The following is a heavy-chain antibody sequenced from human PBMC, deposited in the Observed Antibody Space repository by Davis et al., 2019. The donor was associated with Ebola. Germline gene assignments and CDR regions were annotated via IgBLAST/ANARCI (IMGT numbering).Heavy chain of an antibody. V-gene: IGHV3-23*01. CDR2: ISGSGGST. CDR3: ARSSGYSYPTNYYGMDV. D-gene: IGHD5-18*01. Sequence: GESLKISCAASGFTFSSYAMSWVRQAPGKGLEWVSAISGSGGSTYYADSVKGRFTISRDNAKNSLYLQMNSLRAEDTAVYYCARSSGYSYPTNYYGMDVWGQGTTVTVSS. CDR1: GFTFSSYA. J-gene: IGHJ6*02.